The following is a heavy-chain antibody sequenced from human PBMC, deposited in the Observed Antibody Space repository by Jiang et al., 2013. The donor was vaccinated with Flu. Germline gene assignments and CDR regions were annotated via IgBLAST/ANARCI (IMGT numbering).Heavy chain of an antibody. V-gene: IGHV4-4*02. CDR1: GGSISSSNW. CDR2: IYHSGST. Sequence: GPGLVKPSGTLSLTCTVSGGSISSSNWWTWVRQPPGKGLEWIGEIYHSGSTNYSPSLKSRVTISVDKSKNQFSLTLTSLTAADTAVYYCASRPDYSSSWDAAQFWGQGTLVTVSS. CDR3: ASRPDYSSSWDAAQF. D-gene: IGHD6-13*01. J-gene: IGHJ4*02.